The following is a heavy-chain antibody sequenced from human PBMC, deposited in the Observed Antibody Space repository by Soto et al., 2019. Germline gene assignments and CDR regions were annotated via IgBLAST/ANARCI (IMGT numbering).Heavy chain of an antibody. V-gene: IGHV2-5*02. Sequence: QITLKESGPTLVKPTQNLTLTCTFSGFSLGTSGVGVGWLRQPPGKALEWLALIYWDDDKRYSPSLNSRLTITKDNSKNQVVLTMSNMDPVDTATYYCAHSRPPRLLDYWGQGTLVTVSS. CDR3: AHSRPPRLLDY. J-gene: IGHJ4*02. D-gene: IGHD6-6*01. CDR1: GFSLGTSGVG. CDR2: IYWDDDK.